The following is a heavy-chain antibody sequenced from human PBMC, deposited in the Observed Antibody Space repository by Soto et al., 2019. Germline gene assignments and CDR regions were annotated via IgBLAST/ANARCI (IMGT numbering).Heavy chain of an antibody. D-gene: IGHD3-9*01. Sequence: GGSLRLTCAACGSAFSSYARSWIRQAPGKGLEWVSAISGSGGSTYYADSVKGRFTISRDNSKNTLYVQMNSLRAEDTAVYYCAKDYVLRYFDWTPESDFYYYGMDVWGQGTTVTVSS. J-gene: IGHJ6*02. V-gene: IGHV3-23*01. CDR2: ISGSGGST. CDR3: AKDYVLRYFDWTPESDFYYYGMDV. CDR1: GSAFSSYA.